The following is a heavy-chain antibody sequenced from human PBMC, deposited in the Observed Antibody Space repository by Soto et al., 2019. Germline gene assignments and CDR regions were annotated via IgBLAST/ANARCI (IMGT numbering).Heavy chain of an antibody. Sequence: SVKVSCKASGGTFSTYTINWVRQAPGQGLEWMGKIIPLLDVTNNAQRFQGRVTITADKSTSTVYMELTSLTSQDTAVYYCARDSGTVGYDDSWGQGTLVTVSS. CDR3: ARDSGTVGYDDS. D-gene: IGHD3-10*01. V-gene: IGHV1-69*04. J-gene: IGHJ4*02. CDR1: GGTFSTYT. CDR2: IIPLLDVT.